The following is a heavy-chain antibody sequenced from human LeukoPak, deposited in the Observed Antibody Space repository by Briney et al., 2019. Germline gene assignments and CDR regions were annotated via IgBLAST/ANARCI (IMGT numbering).Heavy chain of an antibody. Sequence: TLSLTCTVSRGSISSGSYYWSWIRQPAEKGLAWIGRIYSNGTTNHNPSLKSRATISVDTSKNHFSLKLSSVTAADTAVYYCARGRGRDVSFYYGMDVWGQGTTVTVPS. CDR2: IYSNGTT. D-gene: IGHD3-10*01. V-gene: IGHV4-61*02. CDR1: RGSISSGSYY. CDR3: ARGRGRDVSFYYGMDV. J-gene: IGHJ6*02.